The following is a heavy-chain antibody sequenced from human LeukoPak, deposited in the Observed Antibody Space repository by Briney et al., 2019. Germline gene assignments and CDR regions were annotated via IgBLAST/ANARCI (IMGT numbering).Heavy chain of an antibody. CDR3: ARNPDPGWYFDL. D-gene: IGHD1-14*01. V-gene: IGHV4-39*01. CDR2: IYYSGST. J-gene: IGHJ2*01. CDR1: GGSISSSSYY. Sequence: SETLSLTCTVSGGSISSSSYYWGWIRQPPGKGLEWIGSIYYSGSTYYNPSLKSRVTISVDTSRNQFSLKLSSVTAADTAVYYCARNPDPGWYFDLWGRGTLVTVSS.